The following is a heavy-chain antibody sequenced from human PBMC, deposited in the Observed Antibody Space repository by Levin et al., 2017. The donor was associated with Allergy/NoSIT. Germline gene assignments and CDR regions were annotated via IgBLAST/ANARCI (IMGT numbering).Heavy chain of an antibody. V-gene: IGHV3-73*01. CDR3: TRRACSGGSCYSDY. Sequence: GGSLRLSCAASGFTFSGSGMHWVRQASGKGLEWVGRIRNKANSYATAYAASVKGRFTISRDDSKNTAYLQMNSLKTEDTAVYYCTRRACSGGSCYSDYWGQGTLVTVSS. CDR1: GFTFSGSG. CDR2: IRNKANSYAT. D-gene: IGHD2-15*01. J-gene: IGHJ4*02.